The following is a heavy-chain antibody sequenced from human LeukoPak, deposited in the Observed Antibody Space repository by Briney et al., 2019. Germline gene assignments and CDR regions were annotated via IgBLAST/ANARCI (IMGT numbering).Heavy chain of an antibody. Sequence: GGSLRLSCAASGFTFSDYDMNWVRQAPGEGLEWVSSITTTSSYIYYAGSVKGRFTISRDNAKNSLYLQMNSLRAEDTAVYYCARDVGPSIAVAGSDHWGQGTLVTVSS. J-gene: IGHJ4*02. CDR3: ARDVGPSIAVAGSDH. CDR2: ITTTSSYI. V-gene: IGHV3-21*01. CDR1: GFTFSDYD. D-gene: IGHD6-19*01.